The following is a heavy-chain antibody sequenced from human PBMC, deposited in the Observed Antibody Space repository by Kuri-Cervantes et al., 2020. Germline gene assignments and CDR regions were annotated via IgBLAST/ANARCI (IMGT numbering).Heavy chain of an antibody. J-gene: IGHJ2*01. Sequence: SCAVSGASISSSNWWSWVRQPPGKGLEWIGEIYHSGSTNYNPSLKSRVTISVDKSKNQFSLKLSSVTAADTAVYYCARARYYDSSGYSVGPNWYFDLWGRGTLVTVSS. D-gene: IGHD3-22*01. CDR3: ARARYYDSSGYSVGPNWYFDL. V-gene: IGHV4-4*02. CDR1: GASISSSNW. CDR2: IYHSGST.